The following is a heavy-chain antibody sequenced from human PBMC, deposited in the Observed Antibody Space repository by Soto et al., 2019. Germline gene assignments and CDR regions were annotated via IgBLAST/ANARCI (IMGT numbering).Heavy chain of an antibody. CDR2: IIPIFGTA. CDR1: GGTFSSYA. V-gene: IGHV1-69*01. CDR3: ARTRYCSGGSCLVPYYYGMDV. D-gene: IGHD2-15*01. Sequence: QVQLVQSGAEVKKPGSSVKVSCKASGGTFSSYAISWVRQAPGQGLEWMGGIIPIFGTANYAQKFQGRVTITADESTSTAYMELSSLRSEDTAVYYCARTRYCSGGSCLVPYYYGMDVWGQGPTVTVSS. J-gene: IGHJ6*02.